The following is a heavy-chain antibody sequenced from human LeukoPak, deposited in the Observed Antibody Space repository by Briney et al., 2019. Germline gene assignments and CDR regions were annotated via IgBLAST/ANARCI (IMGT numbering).Heavy chain of an antibody. CDR3: ARDLDYNWFDP. Sequence: PGGSLRLSCVASGFTFSGYSMDWVRQAPGKGLEWVSVIYSGGSTYYADSVKGRFTISRDNSKNTLYLQMNSLRAEDTAVYYCARDLDYNWFDPWGQGTLVTVSS. CDR1: GFTFSGYS. V-gene: IGHV3-66*02. CDR2: IYSGGST. J-gene: IGHJ5*02. D-gene: IGHD3-3*01.